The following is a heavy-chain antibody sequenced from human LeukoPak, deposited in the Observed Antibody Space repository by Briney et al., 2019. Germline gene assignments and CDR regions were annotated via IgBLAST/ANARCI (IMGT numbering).Heavy chain of an antibody. CDR3: AKEIYYDSTGPQY. CDR2: ISYDGSSK. D-gene: IGHD3-22*01. Sequence: GGSLRLSCAASGFTFSSYAMHWVRQAPGKGLEWVAVISYDGSSKYYADSVKGRFTISRENSKKMMHLQMNSLRAEDTAVYHCAKEIYYDSTGPQYWGQGTLVTVSS. J-gene: IGHJ4*02. CDR1: GFTFSSYA. V-gene: IGHV3-30-3*01.